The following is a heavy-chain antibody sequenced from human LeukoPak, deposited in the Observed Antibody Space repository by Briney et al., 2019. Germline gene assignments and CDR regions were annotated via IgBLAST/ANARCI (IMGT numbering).Heavy chain of an antibody. CDR2: INADGSTT. Sequence: GGSLRLSCAASGFTFGNSWVHWVRQAPGKGLVWVSLINADGSTTSYADSVKGRFTISRDNSKNTLYLQMNGLRAGDTAVYYCAKDRGSVAVAGIDYWGQGTLVTVSS. J-gene: IGHJ4*02. V-gene: IGHV3-74*01. CDR1: GFTFGNSW. D-gene: IGHD6-19*01. CDR3: AKDRGSVAVAGIDY.